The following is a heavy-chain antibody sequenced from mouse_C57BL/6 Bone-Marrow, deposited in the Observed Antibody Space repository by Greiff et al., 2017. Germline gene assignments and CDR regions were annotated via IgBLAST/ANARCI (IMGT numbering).Heavy chain of an antibody. Sequence: VQLQQPGAELVKPGASVKLSCKASGYTFTSYWMHWVKQRPGQGLEWIGMIHPNSGSTNYNEKFKSKATLTVDTSSSTAYMQLSSLTSEDSAVYYCARYDGCYVDYWGQGTTLTVSS. V-gene: IGHV1-64*01. CDR3: ARYDGCYVDY. J-gene: IGHJ2*01. CDR2: IHPNSGST. CDR1: GYTFTSYW. D-gene: IGHD2-3*01.